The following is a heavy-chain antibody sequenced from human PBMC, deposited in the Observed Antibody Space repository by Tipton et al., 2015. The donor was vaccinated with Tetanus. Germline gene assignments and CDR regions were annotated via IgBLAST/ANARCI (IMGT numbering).Heavy chain of an antibody. Sequence: TLSLNCTVSGGSINTYYWSWIRQPPGRGLEWIGYVHYSGKTNYSPSLTSRVTLSVDTSRKQFSLKLRSVTAADTAVYYCARVGWLQQNKPAFDIWGQGTMVTVSS. CDR2: VHYSGKT. J-gene: IGHJ3*02. D-gene: IGHD5-24*01. CDR3: ARVGWLQQNKPAFDI. CDR1: GGSINTYY. V-gene: IGHV4-59*01.